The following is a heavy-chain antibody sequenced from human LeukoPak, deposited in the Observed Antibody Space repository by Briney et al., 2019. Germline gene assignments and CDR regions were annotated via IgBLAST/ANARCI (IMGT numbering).Heavy chain of an antibody. D-gene: IGHD3-22*01. CDR3: AREPNYYDSSGSDY. CDR2: ISSSSSCI. CDR1: GFTFSSYS. J-gene: IGHJ4*02. V-gene: IGHV3-21*01. Sequence: PGGSLRLSCAASGFTFSSYSMNWVRQAPGKGLEWVSSISSSSSCIYYADSVKGRFTISRDNAKSSLYLQMNSLRAEDTAVYYCAREPNYYDSSGSDYWGQGTLVTVSS.